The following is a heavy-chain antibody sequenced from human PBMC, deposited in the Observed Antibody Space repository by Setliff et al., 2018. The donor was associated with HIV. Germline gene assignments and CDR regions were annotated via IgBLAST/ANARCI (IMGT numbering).Heavy chain of an antibody. CDR2: IISMFGTA. Sequence: VKVSCKASGGTFSRDAISWVRQAPAQGLEWMGGIISMFGTANYAQKFQGRVTITADESTNTAYMELSSLRSEDTAVYYCARDREAEGDAFDIWGQGTMVTVSS. CDR1: GGTFSRDA. D-gene: IGHD3-10*01. CDR3: ARDREAEGDAFDI. J-gene: IGHJ3*02. V-gene: IGHV1-69*01.